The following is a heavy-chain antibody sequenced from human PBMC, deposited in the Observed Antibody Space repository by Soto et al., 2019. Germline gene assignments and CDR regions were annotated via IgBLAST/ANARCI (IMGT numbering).Heavy chain of an antibody. CDR3: AKDTLRAAAGMDV. CDR2: ISYDGSNK. V-gene: IGHV3-30*18. CDR1: GFTFSSYG. Sequence: QVQVVESGGGVVQPGRSLRLSCAASGFTFSSYGMHWVRQAPGKGLEWVAVISYDGSNKYYADSVKGRFTISRDNSKNTLYLQMNILRAEDTAVYYCAKDTLRAAAGMDVWGQGTTVTVSS. D-gene: IGHD6-13*01. J-gene: IGHJ6*02.